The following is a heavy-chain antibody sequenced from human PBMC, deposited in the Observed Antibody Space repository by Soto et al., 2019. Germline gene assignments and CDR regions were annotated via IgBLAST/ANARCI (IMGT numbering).Heavy chain of an antibody. J-gene: IGHJ4*02. CDR3: AKMDWDYGGNSLGGYFDS. D-gene: IGHD4-17*01. CDR2: ISGSGGST. CDR1: GFTFSSYA. V-gene: IGHV3-23*01. Sequence: EVQLLESGGGLVQPGGSLRLSCAASGFTFSSYAMSWVRQAPGKGPEGGSAISGSGGSTYYADSVKDRFTISRDNSKNTLYLQMNSLRAEDTAVYYCAKMDWDYGGNSLGGYFDSWCQGTLVTVSS.